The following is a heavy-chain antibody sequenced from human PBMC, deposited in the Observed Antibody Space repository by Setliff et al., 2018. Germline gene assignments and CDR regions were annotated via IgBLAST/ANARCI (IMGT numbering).Heavy chain of an antibody. V-gene: IGHV4-4*08. J-gene: IGHJ4*02. CDR2: SSTSGST. CDR1: GGSISGDS. CDR3: ARDYWGSLDY. D-gene: IGHD7-27*01. Sequence: SETLSLTCTVSGGSISGDSWSWIRQPPGKGLEWIGYSSTSGSTNCNPSLESRVTISVDTSKNQVSLKLTSVTVADTAVYYCARDYWGSLDYWGQGNLVTVSS.